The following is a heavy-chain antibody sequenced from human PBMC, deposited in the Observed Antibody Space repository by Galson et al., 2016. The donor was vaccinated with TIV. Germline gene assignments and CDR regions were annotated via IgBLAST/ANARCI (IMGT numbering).Heavy chain of an antibody. CDR1: GFSVSSNY. CDR3: ARDLGYDSRGYYPGY. D-gene: IGHD3-22*01. Sequence: SLRLSCAASGFSVSSNYMSWVRQAPGKGLEWVSVIYSGGSTHYADSGKGQFTISRDNSKKMLHLQMNSLRAEDTAVYYCARDLGYDSRGYYPGYWGQGTLVTVSS. V-gene: IGHV3-66*02. J-gene: IGHJ4*02. CDR2: IYSGGST.